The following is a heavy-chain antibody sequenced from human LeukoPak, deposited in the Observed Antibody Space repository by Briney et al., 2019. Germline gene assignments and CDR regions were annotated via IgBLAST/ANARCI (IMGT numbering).Heavy chain of an antibody. CDR3: AKVVRAGGSHYYGMDV. J-gene: IGHJ6*02. V-gene: IGHV3-23*01. Sequence: PGGSLRLSCAASGFNLTNYAMSWVRQAPGKGLEWVSGMSGSGVSTYYADSVKGRFTISRDTSKNTLYLQMDSLRVEDTAVHYCAKVVRAGGSHYYGMDVWGQGTTVTVSS. D-gene: IGHD3-10*01. CDR1: GFNLTNYA. CDR2: MSGSGVST.